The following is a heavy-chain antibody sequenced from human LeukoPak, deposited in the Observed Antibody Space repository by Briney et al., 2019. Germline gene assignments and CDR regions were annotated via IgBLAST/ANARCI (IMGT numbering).Heavy chain of an antibody. CDR1: GYTFTSCG. Sequence: GASVKVSCKASGYTFTSCGISWVRQAPGQGLEWMGWISAYNGNTNYAQKLQGGVTMTTDTSTSTAYMELRSLRSDDTAVYYCARVHSSSWYRMATNTYYYYYMDVWGKGTTVTVSS. V-gene: IGHV1-18*01. J-gene: IGHJ6*03. CDR3: ARVHSSSWYRMATNTYYYYYMDV. D-gene: IGHD6-13*01. CDR2: ISAYNGNT.